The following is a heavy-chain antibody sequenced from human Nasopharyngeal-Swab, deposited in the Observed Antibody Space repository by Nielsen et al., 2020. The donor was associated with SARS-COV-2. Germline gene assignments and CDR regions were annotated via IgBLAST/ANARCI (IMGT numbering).Heavy chain of an antibody. CDR1: GFTFSSFA. CDR3: AKDLLRFLEWSPMDV. V-gene: IGHV3-23*01. CDR2: ISGSGGST. D-gene: IGHD3-3*01. Sequence: GALRFSCAASGFTFSSFAMSWVRQAPGKGLEWVSAISGSGGSTYYADSVKGRFTISRDNSKNTLYLQMNSLRAEDTAVYYCAKDLLRFLEWSPMDVWGQGTTVTVSS. J-gene: IGHJ6*02.